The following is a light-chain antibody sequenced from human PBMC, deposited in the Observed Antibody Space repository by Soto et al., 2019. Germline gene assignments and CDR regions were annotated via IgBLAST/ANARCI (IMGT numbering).Light chain of an antibody. CDR2: KAS. V-gene: IGKV1-5*03. J-gene: IGKJ1*01. CDR3: QQYKSWT. Sequence: DIQMTQSPSTLSASVGDRVTITCRGSESISSWLAWYQQKPGKAPKVLIYKASSLESGDPSRFSGSGSGTEFTLNISSLQPDDFATYYCQQYKSWTFGQGTKVDSK. CDR1: ESISSW.